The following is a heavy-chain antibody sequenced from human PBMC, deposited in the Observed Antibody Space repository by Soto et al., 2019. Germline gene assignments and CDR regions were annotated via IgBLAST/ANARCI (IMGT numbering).Heavy chain of an antibody. CDR2: ISGSGSTM. V-gene: IGHV3-23*01. Sequence: VGSMRLACAASGFTFSSYAVSWVRQAAGKGPEWISSISGSGSTMYYADSVKGRFTISRDNSKNTLYLQMSSLRAEDTAVYYCAKVFYYYDSSGYYYFDHWGQGTLVTVSS. CDR3: AKVFYYYDSSGYYYFDH. J-gene: IGHJ4*02. D-gene: IGHD3-22*01. CDR1: GFTFSSYA.